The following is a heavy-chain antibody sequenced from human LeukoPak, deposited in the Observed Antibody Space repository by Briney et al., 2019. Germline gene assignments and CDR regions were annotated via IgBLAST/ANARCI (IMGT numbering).Heavy chain of an antibody. CDR2: IYYSGST. J-gene: IGHJ5*02. CDR1: GGSISSSSYY. Sequence: SETLSLTCTVSGGSISSSSYYWGWIRQPPGKGLEWIGSIYYSGSTYYNPSLKSRVTISVDTSKNQFSLKLSSVTAADTAVYYCARSLRYGSGSYYNRNWFDPWGQGTLVTVSS. V-gene: IGHV4-39*07. CDR3: ARSLRYGSGSYYNRNWFDP. D-gene: IGHD3-10*01.